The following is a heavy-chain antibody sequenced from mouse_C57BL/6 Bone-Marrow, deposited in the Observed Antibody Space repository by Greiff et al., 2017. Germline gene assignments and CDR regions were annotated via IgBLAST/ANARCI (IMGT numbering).Heavy chain of an antibody. J-gene: IGHJ1*03. V-gene: IGHV1-69*01. CDR1: GYTFPSYW. Sequence: QVQLQQPGAALVMPGASVKLSCKASGYTFPSYWMHWVKQRPGQGLEWIGEIDPSDSYTNYNQKFKGKSTLTVDKSSSTAYMQLSSLASEDSAVYYCAREWDGSSSLWYCDVWGTGTTGTVSS. CDR2: IDPSDSYT. CDR3: AREWDGSSSLWYCDV. D-gene: IGHD1-1*01.